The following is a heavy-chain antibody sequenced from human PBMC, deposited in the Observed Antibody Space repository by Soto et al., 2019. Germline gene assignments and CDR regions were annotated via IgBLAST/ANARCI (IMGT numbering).Heavy chain of an antibody. Sequence: QVQLVQSGAEVKQPGSSVKVSCKASGGTFSSYAISWVRQAPGQGLEWMGGIIPIFGTANYAQKFQGRVTITADESTSTAYMELSSLRSEDTAVYYCATDSGYSSGWYTLGAFDIWGQGTMVTVSS. D-gene: IGHD6-19*01. CDR2: IIPIFGTA. CDR1: GGTFSSYA. CDR3: ATDSGYSSGWYTLGAFDI. V-gene: IGHV1-69*01. J-gene: IGHJ3*02.